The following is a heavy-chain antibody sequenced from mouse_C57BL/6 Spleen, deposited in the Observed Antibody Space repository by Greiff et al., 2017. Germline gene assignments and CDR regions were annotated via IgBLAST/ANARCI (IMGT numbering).Heavy chain of an antibody. Sequence: DVQLVESEGGLVQPGSSMKLSCTASGFTFSDYYMAWVRQVPEKGLEWVANINYDGSSTYYLDSLKSRFIISRDNAKNILYLQMSSLKSEDTATYYCAREGPFGAYWGQGTLVTVSA. CDR2: INYDGSST. V-gene: IGHV5-16*01. CDR1: GFTFSDYY. CDR3: AREGPFGAY. J-gene: IGHJ3*01.